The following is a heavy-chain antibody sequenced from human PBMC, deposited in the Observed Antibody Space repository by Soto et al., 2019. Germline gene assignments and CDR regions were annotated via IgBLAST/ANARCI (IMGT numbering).Heavy chain of an antibody. J-gene: IGHJ4*02. D-gene: IGHD2-15*01. CDR2: INAEGTYS. Sequence: EVQLVESGVGVVQPGGSLRLSCAASGFTFTNYWMHWVRQVPGKGLAWVARINAEGTYSSYADFAKGRFTISRDDAKNTVYLQMNRLSAEDTAVYYCASYFTPAETPGDDFDYWGQGTMVTVSP. V-gene: IGHV3-74*01. CDR3: ASYFTPAETPGDDFDY. CDR1: GFTFTNYW.